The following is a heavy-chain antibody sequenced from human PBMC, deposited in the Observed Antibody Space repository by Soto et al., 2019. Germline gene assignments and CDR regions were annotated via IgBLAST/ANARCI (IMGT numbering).Heavy chain of an antibody. CDR1: GGSFSGDY. Sequence: ASETLSLTCAVYGGSFSGDYWSWIRQPPGKGLEWIGEINGRGSTKYNPSLKSRVTMSVDPSKNQFSLKLTSVTAADTAVYYCTRQGDSTMAIFDYWGQGALVTVSS. V-gene: IGHV4-34*01. J-gene: IGHJ4*02. CDR3: TRQGDSTMAIFDY. CDR2: INGRGST. D-gene: IGHD5-18*01.